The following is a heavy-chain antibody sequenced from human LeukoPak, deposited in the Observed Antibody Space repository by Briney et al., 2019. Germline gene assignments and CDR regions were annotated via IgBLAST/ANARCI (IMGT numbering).Heavy chain of an antibody. Sequence: PSETLSLTCTVSGGSISSYFWSWIRQPPGKGLEWIGYIYYSGSTNYNPSLKSRVTISVDTPKNQFSLKLSSVTAADTAVYYCARWIQLWLNNWFDPWGQGTLVTVSS. CDR2: IYYSGST. D-gene: IGHD5-18*01. J-gene: IGHJ5*02. V-gene: IGHV4-59*08. CDR3: ARWIQLWLNNWFDP. CDR1: GGSISSYF.